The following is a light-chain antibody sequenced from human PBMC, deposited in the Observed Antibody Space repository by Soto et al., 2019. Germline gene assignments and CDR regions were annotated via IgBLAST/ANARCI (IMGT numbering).Light chain of an antibody. V-gene: IGKV1-5*03. CDR1: RSISSW. CDR3: QQRSSYPIT. J-gene: IGKJ5*01. Sequence: DIQMTQSPSTLSASVGGTVTITCRASRSISSWLAWYQQKPGIAPKLLIYKASTLQSGVPSRFSGSGSGTEFTLTISSLQPEDFATYYCQQRSSYPITFGQGTRLEI. CDR2: KAS.